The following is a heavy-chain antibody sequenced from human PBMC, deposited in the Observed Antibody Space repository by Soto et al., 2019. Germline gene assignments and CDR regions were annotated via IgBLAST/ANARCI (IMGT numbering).Heavy chain of an antibody. D-gene: IGHD3-3*01. CDR3: AHGVNWIFGVVPGLYNWFDP. Sequence: QITLKESGPTLVKPTQTLTLTCTFSGFSLSTSGVGVGWIRQPPGKALEWLALIYWNDDKRYSPSLKSRLTITKDTSKNQVVLTMTNMDPVDTATYYCAHGVNWIFGVVPGLYNWFDPWGQGTLVTVSS. J-gene: IGHJ5*02. CDR1: GFSLSTSGVG. CDR2: IYWNDDK. V-gene: IGHV2-5*01.